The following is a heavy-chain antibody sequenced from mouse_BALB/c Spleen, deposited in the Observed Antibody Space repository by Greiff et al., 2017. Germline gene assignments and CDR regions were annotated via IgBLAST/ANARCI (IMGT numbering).Heavy chain of an antibody. CDR1: GFTFSSYA. CDR2: ISSGGST. D-gene: IGHD1-2*01. Sequence: EVMLVESGGGLVKPGGSLKLSCAASGFTFSSYAMSWVRQTPEKRLEWVASISSGGSTYYPDSVKGRFTISRDNARNILYLQMSSLRSEDTAMYYCARGPSLLRPPWGFDYWGQGTTLTVSS. V-gene: IGHV5-6-5*01. CDR3: ARGPSLLRPPWGFDY. J-gene: IGHJ2*01.